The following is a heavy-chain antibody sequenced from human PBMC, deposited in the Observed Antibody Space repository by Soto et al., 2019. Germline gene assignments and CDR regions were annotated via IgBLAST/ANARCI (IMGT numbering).Heavy chain of an antibody. CDR3: XXXXXXXXTXDFDY. J-gene: IGHJ4*02. CDR1: GFTFSSFS. V-gene: IGHV3-30-3*01. Sequence: QVQLVESGGGVVPPGTSLRLSCAASGFTFSSFSMHWVRQAPGKGLEWVAVISYDNGDNKYYADSVRGRFTVSRDNPXXXXXXXXXXXXXXXXXXXXXXXXXXXXXTXDFDYWGQGTLVTVSS. CDR2: ISYDNGDNK.